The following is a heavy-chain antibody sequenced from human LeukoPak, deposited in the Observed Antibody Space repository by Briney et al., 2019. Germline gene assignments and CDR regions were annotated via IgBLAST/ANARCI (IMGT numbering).Heavy chain of an antibody. CDR3: AREGRGYYGDFDF. CDR2: IRSDGSTI. D-gene: IGHD3-22*01. Sequence: GGSLRLSCSASGFSFSDYDMNWIRQASGKGLEWVSYIRSDGSTIYDAASVRGRFSTSRNNAAQSLFLQMNSLRVDDTAVYYCAREGRGYYGDFDFWGQGTLVTVSS. CDR1: GFSFSDYD. J-gene: IGHJ4*02. V-gene: IGHV3-11*01.